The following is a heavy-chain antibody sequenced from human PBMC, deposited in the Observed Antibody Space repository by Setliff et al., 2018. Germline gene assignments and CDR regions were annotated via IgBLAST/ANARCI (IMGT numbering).Heavy chain of an antibody. Sequence: SVKVSCKASGYTFTSYGISWVRQAPGQGLEWMGGIIPIFGTANYAQKFQGRVTITADESTSTAYMELGSLESEDTAVYYCARGSGWYMGYVELWGRGTLVTVSS. J-gene: IGHJ2*01. V-gene: IGHV1-69*13. CDR3: ARGSGWYMGYVEL. CDR1: GYTFTSYG. CDR2: IIPIFGTA. D-gene: IGHD6-19*01.